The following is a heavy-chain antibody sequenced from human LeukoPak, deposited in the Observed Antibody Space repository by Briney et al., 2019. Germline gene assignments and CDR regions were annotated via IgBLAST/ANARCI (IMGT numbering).Heavy chain of an antibody. D-gene: IGHD6-13*01. CDR2: VPFEGSNK. Sequence: PGRSLRLSCAASGFTFSRYGMHWVRQAPGKGLEWVAVVPFEGSNKYYADSVKGRFTISRDNSKNTLSLQMNSLRAEDTAVYYCARDGGIAAADPGYDYWSQGTLVTVSS. V-gene: IGHV3-30*03. J-gene: IGHJ4*02. CDR3: ARDGGIAAADPGYDY. CDR1: GFTFSRYG.